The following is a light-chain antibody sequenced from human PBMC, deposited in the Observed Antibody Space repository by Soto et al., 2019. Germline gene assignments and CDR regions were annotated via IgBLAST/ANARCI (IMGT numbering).Light chain of an antibody. V-gene: IGLV2-14*01. CDR2: DVS. J-gene: IGLJ2*01. CDR1: SSDVGGYNY. Sequence: QSALTQPASVSGSPGQSITISCTGTSSDVGGYNYVSWYQQHPGKAPKLMIYDVSNRPSGVSNRFSGSKSGNTASLTISGLRAEDEADYHCSSYTSSSTVHVVFGGGTKLTVL. CDR3: SSYTSSSTVHVV.